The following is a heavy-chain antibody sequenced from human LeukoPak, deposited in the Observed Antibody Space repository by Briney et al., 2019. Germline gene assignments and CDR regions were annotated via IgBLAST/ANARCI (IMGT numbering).Heavy chain of an antibody. D-gene: IGHD4-17*01. V-gene: IGHV3-69-1*01. CDR1: GFTFSGYA. CDR2: IYRGGNT. J-gene: IGHJ4*02. Sequence: GGSLRLSCAASGFTFSGYAMHWVRQAPGKGLEWVSLIYRGGNTYYADSVKGRFTISRDNAKNSLGLQMNSLRAEDTAVYYCVRWSTTASHWGQGSLVTVSS. CDR3: VRWSTTASH.